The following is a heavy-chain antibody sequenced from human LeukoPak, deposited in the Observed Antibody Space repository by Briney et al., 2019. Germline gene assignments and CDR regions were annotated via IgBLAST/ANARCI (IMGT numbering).Heavy chain of an antibody. D-gene: IGHD6-6*01. Sequence: GGSLRLSCAASGFTISDHYMDWVRQAPGKGLEWVGRTRNKANSYTTEYAASVKGRFTISRDDSKNSLYLQMNSLKTGDTAVYYCAAIAARPGVDYWGQGTLVTVSS. J-gene: IGHJ4*02. CDR2: TRNKANSYTT. V-gene: IGHV3-72*01. CDR3: AAIAARPGVDY. CDR1: GFTISDHY.